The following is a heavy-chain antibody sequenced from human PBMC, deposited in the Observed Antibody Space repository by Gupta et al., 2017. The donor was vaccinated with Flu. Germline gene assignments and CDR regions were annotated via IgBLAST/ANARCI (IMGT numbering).Heavy chain of an antibody. Sequence: QVQLQESGPGLVKPSETLSLTCAVSGYSISSGYYWGWIRQPPGKGLEWIGSIYHSGSTYYNPSLKSRVTISVDTSKNQFSLKLSSVTAADTAVYYCASSFGGTLDYWGQGTLVTVSS. CDR1: GYSISSGYY. CDR2: IYHSGST. D-gene: IGHD2-15*01. V-gene: IGHV4-38-2*01. CDR3: ASSFGGTLDY. J-gene: IGHJ4*02.